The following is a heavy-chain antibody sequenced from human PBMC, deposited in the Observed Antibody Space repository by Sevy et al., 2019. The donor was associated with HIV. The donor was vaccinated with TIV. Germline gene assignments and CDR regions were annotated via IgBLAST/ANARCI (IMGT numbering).Heavy chain of an antibody. D-gene: IGHD3-3*01. CDR2: ISGHGGST. CDR3: AGGFWGGFDY. Sequence: GGSLRLSCAASGFIFNSYTMSWVRQAPGKGLEWVSTISGHGGSTYYADSVKGRFTISRDNFRNILDLQMDNLRADDTAIYYCAGGFWGGFDYWGQGTLVTVSS. CDR1: GFIFNSYT. V-gene: IGHV3-23*01. J-gene: IGHJ4*02.